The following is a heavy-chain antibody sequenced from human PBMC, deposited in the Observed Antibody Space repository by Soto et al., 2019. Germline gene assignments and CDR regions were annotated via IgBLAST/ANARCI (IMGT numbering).Heavy chain of an antibody. V-gene: IGHV3-30*18. J-gene: IGHJ4*02. D-gene: IGHD6-13*01. CDR3: AKGGWRIAAVGPFDY. CDR2: ISYDGSDK. CDR1: GFTFSSYG. Sequence: QVQLVESGGGVVQPGRSLRLSCAASGFTFSSYGMHWVRQAPGKGLEWVAVISYDGSDKYYADSVKGRFTITRDNSKNTLYLQVNSLRAEDTAVYYCAKGGWRIAAVGPFDYWGQGTLVTVSS.